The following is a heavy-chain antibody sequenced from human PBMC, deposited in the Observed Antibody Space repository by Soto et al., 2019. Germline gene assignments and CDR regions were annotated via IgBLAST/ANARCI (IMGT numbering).Heavy chain of an antibody. CDR1: GGTFSSYA. CDR3: ARESDSRGYSYGRPQCYFDY. CDR2: CIPIFGTA. J-gene: IGHJ4*02. Sequence: QVQLVQSGAEVKKPGSSVKVSCKASGGTFSSYAISWVRQAPGQGLEWMGGCIPIFGTANYAQKFQGRVTITADESKSTAYMELSSLRSEDTAVYYCARESDSRGYSYGRPQCYFDYWGQGTLVTVSS. V-gene: IGHV1-69*01. D-gene: IGHD5-18*01.